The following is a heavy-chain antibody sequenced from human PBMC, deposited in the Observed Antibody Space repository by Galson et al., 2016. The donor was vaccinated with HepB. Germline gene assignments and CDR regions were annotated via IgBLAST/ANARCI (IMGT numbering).Heavy chain of an antibody. V-gene: IGHV4-61*02. CDR3: AREYEVLTWFDP. CDR2: IYTSGRS. D-gene: IGHD3-9*01. CDR1: GGSISRGSYY. J-gene: IGHJ5*02. Sequence: TLSLTCTVSGGSISRGSYYWIWIRQPAGKGLEWIGRIYTSGRSNYNPSLKSRVTISVDTSKNQFSLKLTSVTAADTAVYYCAREYEVLTWFDPWGQGTLVTVSS.